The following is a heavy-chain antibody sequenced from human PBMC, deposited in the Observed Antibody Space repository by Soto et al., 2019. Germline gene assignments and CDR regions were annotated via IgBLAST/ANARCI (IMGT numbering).Heavy chain of an antibody. J-gene: IGHJ4*02. CDR2: ISVHNGYT. D-gene: IGHD1-1*01. CDR1: GYTFSSYG. CDR3: ARLEHNFGPHDY. Sequence: QVQLPQSGAEVKKPGASVTVSCKASGYTFSSYGISWVRQAPGQGLEWVGWISVHNGYTKYATELQGRVTMPTDTSTSTADMELRSLRPDDSAVYYFARLEHNFGPHDYWGQGALVTVTS. V-gene: IGHV1-18*01.